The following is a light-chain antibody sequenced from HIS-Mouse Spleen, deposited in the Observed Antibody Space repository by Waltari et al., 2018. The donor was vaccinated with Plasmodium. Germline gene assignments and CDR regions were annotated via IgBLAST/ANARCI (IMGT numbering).Light chain of an antibody. CDR2: GAS. Sequence: EIEMTQSPATLSVSPGERAPLSCRASQGISRNLAWYQQKPGQAPRLLIYGASTRATGIPARFSGSGSGTEFTLTISSLQSEDFAVYYCQQYNNWSFTFGPGTKVDIK. J-gene: IGKJ3*01. CDR1: QGISRN. V-gene: IGKV3-15*01. CDR3: QQYNNWSFT.